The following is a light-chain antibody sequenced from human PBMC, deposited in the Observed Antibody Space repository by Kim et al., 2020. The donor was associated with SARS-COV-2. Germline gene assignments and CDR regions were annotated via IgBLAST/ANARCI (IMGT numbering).Light chain of an antibody. CDR1: RNDIGDSKL. V-gene: IGLV2-14*03. CDR3: SSYTTSGTLV. J-gene: IGLJ2*01. CDR2: DIT. Sequence: GQSITISCIGSRNDIGDSKLVCWYQQHPGKAPKLIIYDITNRPSGLSSRFSGSTSGNTASLTISGLQGEDEAVYYCSSYTTSGTLVFGGGTKVTVL.